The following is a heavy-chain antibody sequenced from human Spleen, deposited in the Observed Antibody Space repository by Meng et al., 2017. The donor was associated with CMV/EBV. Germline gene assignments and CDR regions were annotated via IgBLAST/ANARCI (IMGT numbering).Heavy chain of an antibody. CDR1: GFTFSSYA. Sequence: GESLKISCAASGFTFSSYAMSWVRQAPGKGLEWVSSISSSSSYIYYADSVKGRFTISRDNAKNSLYLQMNSLRAEDTAVYYCARYAVAGKYYYFDYWGQGTLVTVSS. V-gene: IGHV3-21*01. CDR3: ARYAVAGKYYYFDY. D-gene: IGHD6-19*01. J-gene: IGHJ4*02. CDR2: ISSSSSYI.